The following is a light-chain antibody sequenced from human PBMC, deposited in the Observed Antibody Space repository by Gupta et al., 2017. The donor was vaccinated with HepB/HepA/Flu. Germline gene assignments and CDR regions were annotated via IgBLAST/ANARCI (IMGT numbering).Light chain of an antibody. Sequence: EIVLTQSPATLCLSPGERATLSCRASQSVSSYLAWYQQKPGQAPRLLIYGASNRATDITARFSGGGTGTDFSLTISSREPEDFAVYYCQQQKSWPLTFGQGTRLEIK. CDR3: QQQKSWPLT. CDR1: QSVSSY. CDR2: GAS. J-gene: IGKJ5*01. V-gene: IGKV3D-11*02.